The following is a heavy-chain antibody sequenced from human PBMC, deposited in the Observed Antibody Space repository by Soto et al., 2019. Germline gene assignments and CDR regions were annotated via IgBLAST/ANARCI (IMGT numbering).Heavy chain of an antibody. D-gene: IGHD2-15*01. CDR3: ARDRAGRYCSGGSCSPGENWFDP. V-gene: IGHV1-18*01. CDR2: ISGYNGNT. CDR1: GGTFSSYA. Sequence: ASVKVSCKASGGTFSSYAISWVRQAPGQGLEWMGWISGYNGNTIYAQKLQGRVTMTTDTSTSTAYMELRSLRYDDTAVYYCARDRAGRYCSGGSCSPGENWFDPWGQGTLVTVSS. J-gene: IGHJ5*02.